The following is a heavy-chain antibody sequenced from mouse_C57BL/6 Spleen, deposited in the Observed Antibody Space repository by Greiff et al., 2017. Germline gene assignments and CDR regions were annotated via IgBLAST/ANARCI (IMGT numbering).Heavy chain of an antibody. Sequence: EVQVVESEGGLVQPGSSMKLSCTASGFTFSDYYMAWVRQVPEKGLEWVANINYDGSSTYYLDSLKSRFIISRDNAKNILYLQMSSLKSEDTATYYCAREGDDGWFAYWGQGTLVTVSA. CDR2: INYDGSST. J-gene: IGHJ3*01. V-gene: IGHV5-16*01. CDR1: GFTFSDYY. D-gene: IGHD2-12*01. CDR3: AREGDDGWFAY.